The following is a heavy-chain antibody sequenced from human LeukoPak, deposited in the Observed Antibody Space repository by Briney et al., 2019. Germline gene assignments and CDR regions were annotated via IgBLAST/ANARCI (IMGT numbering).Heavy chain of an antibody. CDR1: GDSINSGSYH. CDR2: IQHSGNT. CDR3: ARDGSH. J-gene: IGHJ4*02. V-gene: IGHV4-39*02. D-gene: IGHD2-2*03. Sequence: SETLSLTCTVSGDSINSGSYHWGWIRQPPGKGLEGIGSIQHSGNTYYNPSLKSRLTISVDTSKNQFSLKLNSVTAADTAVYYCARDGSHWGQGTLVTVSS.